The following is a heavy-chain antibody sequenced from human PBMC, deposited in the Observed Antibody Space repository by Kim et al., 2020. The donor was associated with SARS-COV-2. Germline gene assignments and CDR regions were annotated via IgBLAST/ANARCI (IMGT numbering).Heavy chain of an antibody. CDR3: AKERGEQWLVQYYYYGMDV. Sequence: GGSLRLSCAASGFTFSSYGMHWVRQAPGKGLEWVAVISYDGSNKYYADSVKGRFTISRDNSKNTLYLQMNSLRAEDTAVYYCAKERGEQWLVQYYYYGMDVWGQGTTVTVSS. V-gene: IGHV3-30*18. J-gene: IGHJ6*02. D-gene: IGHD6-19*01. CDR1: GFTFSSYG. CDR2: ISYDGSNK.